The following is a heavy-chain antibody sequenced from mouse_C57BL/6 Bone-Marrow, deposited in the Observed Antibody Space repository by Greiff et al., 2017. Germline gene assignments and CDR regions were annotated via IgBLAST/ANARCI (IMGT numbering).Heavy chain of an antibody. CDR3: TTISTVVATNFDV. CDR2: IDPENGDT. CDR1: GFNIKDDY. V-gene: IGHV14-4*01. J-gene: IGHJ1*03. D-gene: IGHD1-1*01. Sequence: EVKLQESGAELVRPGASVKLSCTASGFNIKDDYMHWVKQRPEQGLEWIGWIDPENGDTEYASKFQGKATITADTSSNTAYLQLSSLTSEDTAVYYCTTISTVVATNFDVWGTGTTVTVSS.